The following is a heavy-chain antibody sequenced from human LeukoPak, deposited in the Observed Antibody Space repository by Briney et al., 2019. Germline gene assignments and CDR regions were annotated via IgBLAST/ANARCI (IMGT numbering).Heavy chain of an antibody. CDR2: MNPNSGNT. J-gene: IGHJ5*02. CDR1: GYTFTSYD. D-gene: IGHD6-19*01. Sequence: ASVKVSCKASGYTFTSYDINWVRQATGQGLEWMGWMNPNSGNTGYAQKFQGRVTMTRNTSISTAYMELSSLRSEDTAVYYCARDPSNSSGWRTWFDPWGQGTLVTVSP. CDR3: ARDPSNSSGWRTWFDP. V-gene: IGHV1-8*01.